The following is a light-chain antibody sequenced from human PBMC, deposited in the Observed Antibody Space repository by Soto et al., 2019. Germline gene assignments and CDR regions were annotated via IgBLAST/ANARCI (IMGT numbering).Light chain of an antibody. CDR2: DAS. Sequence: DSQMTQSPNTLSASVGDRVTITCRASQSLSGWLAWYQQKPGKAPRLLIYDASTLASGLPSRFSGSGSGTEFTRTIISLQPDDVATYYRQPHDGYFGPGTKVEI. V-gene: IGKV1-5*01. CDR3: QPHDGY. J-gene: IGKJ3*01. CDR1: QSLSGW.